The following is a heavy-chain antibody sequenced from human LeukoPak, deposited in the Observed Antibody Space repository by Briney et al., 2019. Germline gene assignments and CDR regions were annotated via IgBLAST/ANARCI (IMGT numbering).Heavy chain of an antibody. CDR2: ISAYNGNT. V-gene: IGHV1-18*01. CDR1: GYTLNSFG. J-gene: IGHJ4*02. D-gene: IGHD4-23*01. Sequence: ASVKVSCKASGYTLNSFGISWVRQAPGQGLEWMGWISAYNGNTNYAQNLQGRVTMTTDTSTSTAYMELRSLRSDDTAVYSCATGVRWDFDYWGQGSLVTVSS. CDR3: ATGVRWDFDY.